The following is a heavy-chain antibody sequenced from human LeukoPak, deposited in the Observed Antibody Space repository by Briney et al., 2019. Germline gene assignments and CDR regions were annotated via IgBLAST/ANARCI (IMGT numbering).Heavy chain of an antibody. CDR2: INPNSGGT. CDR3: TRDRQTIVAAMEYNAFDI. Sequence: ASVKVSCKASGYTFTSYGISWVRQAPGQGLEWMGWINPNSGGTNYAQKFQGRVTMTRDTSINTAYMELSRLTSDDTAVYYCTRDRQTIVAAMEYNAFDIWGQGTMVTVSS. J-gene: IGHJ3*02. D-gene: IGHD5-12*01. CDR1: GYTFTSYG. V-gene: IGHV1-2*02.